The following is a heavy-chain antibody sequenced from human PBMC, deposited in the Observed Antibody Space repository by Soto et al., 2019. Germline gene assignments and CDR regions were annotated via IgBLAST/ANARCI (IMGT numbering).Heavy chain of an antibody. V-gene: IGHV3-33*01. CDR3: ARTPGIAAAGYNWFDP. D-gene: IGHD6-13*01. CDR1: GFTFSSYG. J-gene: IGHJ5*02. Sequence: HPGGSLRLSCAASGFTFSSYGMHWVRQAPGKGLEWVAVIWYDGSNKYYADSVKGRFTISRDNSKNTLYLQMNSLRAEDTAVYYCARTPGIAAAGYNWFDPWGQGTLVTVSS. CDR2: IWYDGSNK.